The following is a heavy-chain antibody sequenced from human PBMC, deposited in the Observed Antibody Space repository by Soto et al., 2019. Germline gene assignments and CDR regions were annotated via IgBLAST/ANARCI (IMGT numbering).Heavy chain of an antibody. CDR1: GFTFGDYA. CDR3: TRAVEGYYDSSGYYVHFDY. J-gene: IGHJ4*02. V-gene: IGHV3-49*04. CDR2: IRSKAYGGTT. Sequence: QPGGSLRLSCTASGFTFGDYAMSWVRQAPGKGLEWVGFIRSKAYGGTTEYAASVKGRFTISRDDSKSIAYLQMNSLKTEDTAVYYCTRAVEGYYDSSGYYVHFDYWGQGTLVTVSS. D-gene: IGHD3-22*01.